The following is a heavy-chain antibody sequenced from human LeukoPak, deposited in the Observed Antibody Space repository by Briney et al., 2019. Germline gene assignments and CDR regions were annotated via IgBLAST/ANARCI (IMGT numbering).Heavy chain of an antibody. CDR3: ARAPPLPIYVWGSYRSSTS. J-gene: IGHJ4*02. Sequence: GGSLRLAFAASAFTVSSNYMSSVRQAPGGGLEWVSGIYSGGSTYYADSVKGRFTISRDNSKNTLYLQMNSLRAEDTAVYYCARAPPLPIYVWGSYRSSTSWGQGTLVTVSS. D-gene: IGHD3-16*02. CDR2: IYSGGST. CDR1: AFTVSSNY. V-gene: IGHV3-53*01.